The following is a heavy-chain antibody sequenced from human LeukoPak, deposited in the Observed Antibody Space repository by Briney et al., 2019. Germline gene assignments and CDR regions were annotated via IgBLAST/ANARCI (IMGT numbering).Heavy chain of an antibody. V-gene: IGHV3-7*01. CDR1: GSTFSSYW. D-gene: IGHD4-17*01. CDR3: ARGDYGDFFWFDP. CDR2: IKQDGSEK. J-gene: IGHJ5*02. Sequence: GGSLRLSCAASGSTFSSYWMSWVRQAPGKGLEWVANIKQDGSEKYYADSVKGRFTISRDNAKNSLYLQMSSLRAEDTAVYYCARGDYGDFFWFDPWGQGTLVTVSS.